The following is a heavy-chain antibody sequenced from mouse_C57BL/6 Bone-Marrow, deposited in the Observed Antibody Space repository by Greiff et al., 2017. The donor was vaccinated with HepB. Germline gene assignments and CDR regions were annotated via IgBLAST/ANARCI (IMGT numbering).Heavy chain of an antibody. CDR2: ISDGGSYT. CDR1: GFTFSSYA. D-gene: IGHD1-1*01. CDR3: ARGPLYYGYYLDY. Sequence: EVKLVEPGGGLVKPGGSLKLSCAASGFTFSSYAMSWVRQTPEKRLEWVATISDGGSYTYYPDNVKGRFTISRDNAKNNLYLQMSHLTSEDTAMYYCARGPLYYGYYLDYWGQGTTLTVSS. V-gene: IGHV5-4*03. J-gene: IGHJ2*01.